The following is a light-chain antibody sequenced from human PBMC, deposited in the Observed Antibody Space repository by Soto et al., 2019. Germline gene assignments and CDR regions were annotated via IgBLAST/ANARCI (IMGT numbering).Light chain of an antibody. Sequence: DIQMTQSPTSLYASVGDRVTITCRASQGIRNDLAWYQQKAGKAPKRLIYGASDLQSGVPSRFSGRGSGTEFTLTISSLQPEEFATYYWRQHYTYPRTFGQGTKLEI. CDR1: QGIRND. J-gene: IGKJ2*01. V-gene: IGKV1-17*01. CDR3: RQHYTYPRT. CDR2: GAS.